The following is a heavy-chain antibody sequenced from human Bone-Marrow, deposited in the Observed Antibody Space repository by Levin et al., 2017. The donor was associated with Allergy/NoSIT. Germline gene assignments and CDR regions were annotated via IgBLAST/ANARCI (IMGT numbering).Heavy chain of an antibody. J-gene: IGHJ4*02. Sequence: HAGGSLRLSCAASGFTFSSYPMHWVRQAPGKGLDWVAVIWYDGSNKHYADSVKGRFTISRDNSKNTLYLQMNSLRADDTAIYYCARDHPTAMDYWGQGTLVTVSS. V-gene: IGHV3-33*01. CDR1: GFTFSSYP. CDR2: IWYDGSNK. CDR3: ARDHPTAMDY.